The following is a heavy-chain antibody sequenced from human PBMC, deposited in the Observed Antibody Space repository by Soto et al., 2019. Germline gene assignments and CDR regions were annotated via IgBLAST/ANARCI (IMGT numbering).Heavy chain of an antibody. CDR2: ISYDGSNK. V-gene: IGHV3-30-3*01. CDR3: ARDFGSLGATIDY. J-gene: IGHJ4*02. Sequence: AGGSLRLSCAASGFTFSSCAMHWVRQAPGKGLDWVAVISYDGSNKYYADSVKGRFTISRDNSKNTLYLQMISLRAEDTAVYYCARDFGSLGATIDYWGQGTLVTVSS. D-gene: IGHD1-26*01. CDR1: GFTFSSCA.